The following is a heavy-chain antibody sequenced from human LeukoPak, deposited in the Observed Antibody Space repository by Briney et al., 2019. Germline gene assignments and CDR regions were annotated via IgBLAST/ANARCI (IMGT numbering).Heavy chain of an antibody. J-gene: IGHJ4*02. V-gene: IGHV4-39*07. D-gene: IGHD3-9*01. CDR1: GGAISSSSYY. CDR2: IYYSGST. CDR3: ATYYDILTAYDY. Sequence: SETLSLTCTVSGGAISSSSYYWVWIRQPPGKGLEWIGSIYYSGSTYYNPSLKSRVTISVDTSKNQVSLKLSSVTPADTAVYYCATYYDILTAYDYWGQGTLVTVSS.